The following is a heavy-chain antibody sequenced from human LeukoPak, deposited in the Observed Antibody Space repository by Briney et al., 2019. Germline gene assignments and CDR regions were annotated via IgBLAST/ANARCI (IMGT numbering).Heavy chain of an antibody. D-gene: IGHD3-22*01. J-gene: IGHJ4*02. CDR3: ARNFGGGDRSGPFY. Sequence: GGSLRLSCAASGFTFNDYGMSWVRQAPGRGLEWVSGINWNGGSTAYADSVRGGFTISRDNAKNSLYLQMNSLRAEDTAFYYCARNFGGGDRSGPFYWGQGTLVTVSS. CDR2: INWNGGST. V-gene: IGHV3-20*04. CDR1: GFTFNDYG.